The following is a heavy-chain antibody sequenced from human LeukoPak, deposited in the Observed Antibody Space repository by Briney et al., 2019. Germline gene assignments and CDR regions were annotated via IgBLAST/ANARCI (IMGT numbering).Heavy chain of an antibody. V-gene: IGHV4-59*12. Sequence: SETLSLTCTVSGCSIISYSWSSIRQPPGKGLKWIGHIYHSGSTYYNPSLKSRVTISVDRSKNQFSLKLSSVTAADTAVYYCARAPTYYYDSSGYYFPYYFDYWGQGTLVTVSS. D-gene: IGHD3-22*01. CDR3: ARAPTYYYDSSGYYFPYYFDY. J-gene: IGHJ4*02. CDR2: IYHSGST. CDR1: GCSIISYS.